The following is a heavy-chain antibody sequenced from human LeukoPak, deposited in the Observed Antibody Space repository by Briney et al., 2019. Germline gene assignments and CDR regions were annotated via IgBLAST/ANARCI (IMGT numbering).Heavy chain of an antibody. J-gene: IGHJ3*02. CDR2: ISGSGGST. V-gene: IGHV3-23*01. CDR1: GFTFSSYA. CDR3: AKDSEVDYDFWSGPTTDAFDI. Sequence: GSLRLSCAASGFTFSSYAMSWVRQAPGKGLEWVSAISGSGGSTYYADSVKGRFTISRDNSKNTLYLQMNSLRAEDTAVYYCAKDSEVDYDFWSGPTTDAFDIWGQGTMVTVSS. D-gene: IGHD3-3*01.